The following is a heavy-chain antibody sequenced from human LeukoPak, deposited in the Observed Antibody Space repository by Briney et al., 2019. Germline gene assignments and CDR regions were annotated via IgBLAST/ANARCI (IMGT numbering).Heavy chain of an antibody. J-gene: IGHJ6*03. D-gene: IGHD6-13*01. V-gene: IGHV3-30*02. CDR3: AKGILYGGGSSWFDYYMDV. CDR1: GFSFSSYG. CDR2: IRYDESNN. Sequence: GGSLRLSCGASGFSFSSYGMNGVRQAPGKGLEWVAFIRYDESNNYYADSVKDRFTISRDNSKNTLYLQMNSLRAEDTAVYYCAKGILYGGGSSWFDYYMDVWGKGTTVTVSS.